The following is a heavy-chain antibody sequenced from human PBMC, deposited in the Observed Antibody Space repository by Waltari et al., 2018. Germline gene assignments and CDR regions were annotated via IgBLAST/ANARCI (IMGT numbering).Heavy chain of an antibody. CDR3: AKDEYIVVVVAATLVGAFDI. J-gene: IGHJ3*02. CDR1: GFTFSSYA. Sequence: EVQLLESGGGLVQPGGSLRLSCAASGFTFSSYAMSWVRQAPGKGLGWVSAISGSGGSTYYADSVKGRFTISRDNSKNTLYLQMNSLRAEDTAVYYCAKDEYIVVVVAATLVGAFDIWGQGTMVTVSS. D-gene: IGHD2-15*01. V-gene: IGHV3-23*01. CDR2: ISGSGGST.